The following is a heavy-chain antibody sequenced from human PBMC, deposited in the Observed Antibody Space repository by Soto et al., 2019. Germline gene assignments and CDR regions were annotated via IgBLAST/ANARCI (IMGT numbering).Heavy chain of an antibody. V-gene: IGHV4-34*12. Sequence: SETLSLTCAVYGGSFSAYYWSWVRQPPGKGLEWIGEIIHSESTKYNPSLKSRVTISVDTSKNQFSLRLTSVTAADTAVYYCVTVNLVGAAYYFDYWGPGTLVTVSS. J-gene: IGHJ4*02. D-gene: IGHD1-26*01. CDR2: IIHSEST. CDR1: GGSFSAYY. CDR3: VTVNLVGAAYYFDY.